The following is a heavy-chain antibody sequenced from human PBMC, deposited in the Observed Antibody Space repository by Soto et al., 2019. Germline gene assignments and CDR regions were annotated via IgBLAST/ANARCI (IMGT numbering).Heavy chain of an antibody. V-gene: IGHV4-38-2*02. CDR3: ARDTNSLDL. J-gene: IGHJ5*02. CDR2: IYHTGDT. D-gene: IGHD2-8*01. CDR1: SYSISSGFF. Sequence: ASETLSLTCVVSSYSISSGFFWAWIRQPPGKGLEWVGSIYHTGDTHYNPSLRSQVSMSVDTSKNHFSLRLTYLTAADTAVYFCARDTNSLDLWGQGILVTVSS.